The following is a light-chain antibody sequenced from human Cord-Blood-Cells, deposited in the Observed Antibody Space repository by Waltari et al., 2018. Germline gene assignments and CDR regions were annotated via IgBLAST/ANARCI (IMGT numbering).Light chain of an antibody. Sequence: QSALTQPASVSGSPGQSITISCTGTSSDVGGYNYVSWYQQHTGKAPKLRIYDVSNRPSGVSNRFAGSKSGNTASLTISGLQAEDEADYYCSSYTSSSTYVFGTGTKVTVL. J-gene: IGLJ1*01. CDR1: SSDVGGYNY. CDR2: DVS. CDR3: SSYTSSSTYV. V-gene: IGLV2-14*01.